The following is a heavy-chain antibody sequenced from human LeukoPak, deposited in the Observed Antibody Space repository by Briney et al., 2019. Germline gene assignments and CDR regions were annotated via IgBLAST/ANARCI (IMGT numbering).Heavy chain of an antibody. CDR3: ARDYYNDYEDTFDI. J-gene: IGHJ3*02. D-gene: IGHD4-11*01. V-gene: IGHV1-18*01. CDR1: GYSFASYG. CDR2: VSGYDGRT. Sequence: ASVKVSYKASGYSFASYGISWVRQAPGQGLKWMGWVSGYDGRTNYAQNLKGRVTVTAETSTSTVYMELRSLRSDDTAIYYCARDYYNDYEDTFDIWGQGTMVTVSS.